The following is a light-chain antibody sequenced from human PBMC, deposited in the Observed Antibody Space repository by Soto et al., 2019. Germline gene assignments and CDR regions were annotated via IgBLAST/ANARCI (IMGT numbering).Light chain of an antibody. Sequence: SVLTQPASVSGSPGQSITISCIGTSSDIGAYNYVSWYQQHPGKVPKLMIYEVTNRPSGLSNRFSGSKSGNTASLTISGLQAEDEADYFCISFTNTTTLYIFGISPNVAVL. V-gene: IGLV2-14*01. CDR3: ISFTNTTTLYI. CDR2: EVT. CDR1: SSDIGAYNY. J-gene: IGLJ1*01.